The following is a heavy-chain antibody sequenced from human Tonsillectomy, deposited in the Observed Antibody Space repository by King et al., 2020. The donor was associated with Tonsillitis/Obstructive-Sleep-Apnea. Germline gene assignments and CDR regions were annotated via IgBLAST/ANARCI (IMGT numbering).Heavy chain of an antibody. CDR3: ASGSSSRRFDS. D-gene: IGHD6-13*01. J-gene: IGHJ4*02. CDR2: IYTSGST. Sequence: VQLQESGPGLVKPSETLSLTCTVSGGPISSYYWSWIRQPAGKGLEGIGRIYTSGSTNYNPPLRSRVTMSVDTSKNQFSLKLSSVTAADTAVYYCASGSSSRRFDSWGQGTLVTASS. V-gene: IGHV4-4*07. CDR1: GGPISSYY.